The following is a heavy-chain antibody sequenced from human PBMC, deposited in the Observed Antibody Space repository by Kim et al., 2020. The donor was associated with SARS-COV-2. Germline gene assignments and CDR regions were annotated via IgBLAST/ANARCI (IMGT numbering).Heavy chain of an antibody. D-gene: IGHD1-26*01. CDR3: ASRRYTGTYYSFDY. Sequence: YADSLKRRFTISRDHAKSTLYLQMNSRRADDTAVYYCASRRYTGTYYSFDYWGQGTLVTVSS. V-gene: IGHV3-74*01. J-gene: IGHJ4*02.